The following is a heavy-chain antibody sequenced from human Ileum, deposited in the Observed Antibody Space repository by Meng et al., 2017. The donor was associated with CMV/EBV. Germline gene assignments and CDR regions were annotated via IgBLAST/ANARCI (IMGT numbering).Heavy chain of an antibody. D-gene: IGHD6-13*01. V-gene: IGHV3-74*01. CDR3: ARDFRGGAAGFDY. J-gene: IGHJ4*02. CDR1: GFTFNKYW. CDR2: IDNEGSGA. Sequence: GGSLRLSCVASGFTFNKYWMHWVRQPPGGGLVWLSRIDNEGSGAIYADSVRGRFTVSRDNARNTVYLQMNNLRDEDTAVYYCARDFRGGAAGFDYWGQGTRVTVSS.